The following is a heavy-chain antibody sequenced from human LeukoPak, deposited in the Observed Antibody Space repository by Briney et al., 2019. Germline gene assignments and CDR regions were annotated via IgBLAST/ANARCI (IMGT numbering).Heavy chain of an antibody. D-gene: IGHD6-13*01. CDR1: GFTFSTYW. V-gene: IGHV3-23*01. CDR2: ISASADRT. J-gene: IGHJ4*02. Sequence: GGSLRLSCAASGFTFSTYWMSWVREARGKGLEWGSAISASADRTFYADSVKGRFVISRDNSKNTLYVQMNSLRVEDSAVYYCVKESRTAGPGYFDFWGQGTLVTVSS. CDR3: VKESRTAGPGYFDF.